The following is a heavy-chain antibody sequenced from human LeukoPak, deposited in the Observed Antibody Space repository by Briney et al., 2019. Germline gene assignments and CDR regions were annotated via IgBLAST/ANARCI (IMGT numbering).Heavy chain of an antibody. D-gene: IGHD3-22*01. CDR1: GYIFSNND. Sequence: ASVKVSCKASGYIFSNNDINWVRQATGQGLEWMGWMNPISGNTGFAQKFQGRVIMTRDTSISTAYMELNRLRSDDTAVYYCARDERYDSSGYPFDYWGQGTLVTVSS. CDR2: MNPISGNT. V-gene: IGHV1-8*02. J-gene: IGHJ4*02. CDR3: ARDERYDSSGYPFDY.